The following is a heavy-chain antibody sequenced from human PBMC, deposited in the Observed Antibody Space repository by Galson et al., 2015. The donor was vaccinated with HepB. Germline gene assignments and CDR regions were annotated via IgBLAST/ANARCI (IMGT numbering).Heavy chain of an antibody. D-gene: IGHD2-21*01. V-gene: IGHV1-69*02. Sequence: SVKVSCKASGGTFSSYTISWVRQAPGQGLEWMGRIIPILGIANYAQKFQGRVTITADKSTSTAYMELSSLRSEDTAVYYCARSDAYKYYFDYWGQGTLVTVSS. CDR2: IIPILGIA. CDR3: ARSDAYKYYFDY. CDR1: GGTFSSYT. J-gene: IGHJ4*02.